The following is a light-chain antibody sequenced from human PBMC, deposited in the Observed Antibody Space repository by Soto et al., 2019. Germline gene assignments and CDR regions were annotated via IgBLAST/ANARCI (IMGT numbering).Light chain of an antibody. J-gene: IGKJ5*01. CDR2: GAS. CDR3: MQALQSLT. CDR1: QSVSSSY. Sequence: EIVLTQSAGTLSLSPVERATLSWRASQSVSSSYLAWYQQKPGQAPRLLISGASGRAPGVPDRFSGSGSGTDFTLKINRVEAEDVGTYYCMQALQSLTFGQGTRLEIK. V-gene: IGKV3-20*01.